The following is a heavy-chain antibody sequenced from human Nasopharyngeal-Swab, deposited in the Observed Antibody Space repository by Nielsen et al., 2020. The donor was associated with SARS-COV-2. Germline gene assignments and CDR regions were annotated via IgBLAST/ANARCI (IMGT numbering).Heavy chain of an antibody. CDR2: TYFRSKWLN. Sequence: LRLSCAISGDSVSSNSAAWTWIRQSPSRGLEGLGRTYFRSKWLNDYAVSVKSRITINQDTSRNQFSLQLNSVTPEDTAIYYCARGSGTYSDYFDYWGQGTLVSVSS. CDR3: ARGSGTYSDYFDY. V-gene: IGHV6-1*01. D-gene: IGHD1-26*01. J-gene: IGHJ4*02. CDR1: GDSVSSNSAA.